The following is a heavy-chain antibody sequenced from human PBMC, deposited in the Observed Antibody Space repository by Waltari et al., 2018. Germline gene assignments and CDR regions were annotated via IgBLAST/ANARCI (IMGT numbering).Heavy chain of an antibody. CDR1: GFTFSSYW. J-gene: IGHJ6*02. Sequence: EVQLVESGGGLVQPGGSLRLSCAASGFTFSSYWMHWVRPAPGKGLVWVSRINSDGSSTSYADSVKGRFTISRDNAKNTLYLQMNSLRAEDTAVYYCAREKFGYGYYYGMDVWGQGTTVTVSS. D-gene: IGHD3-16*01. CDR2: INSDGSST. CDR3: AREKFGYGYYYGMDV. V-gene: IGHV3-74*01.